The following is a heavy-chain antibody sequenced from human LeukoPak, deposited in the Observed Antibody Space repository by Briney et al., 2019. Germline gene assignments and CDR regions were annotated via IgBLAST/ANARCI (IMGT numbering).Heavy chain of an antibody. CDR2: ISSSGSTI. J-gene: IGHJ4*02. D-gene: IGHD6-13*01. CDR1: GFTFSDYY. V-gene: IGHV3-11*01. Sequence: GGSLRLSCAASGFTFSDYYMSWIRQAPGKGLQWVSSISSSGSTIYYADSVKGRFTISRDNAKNSLYLQMNSLRAEDTAVYYCARWGSSSRIPEEGFDYWGQGTLVTVSS. CDR3: ARWGSSSRIPEEGFDY.